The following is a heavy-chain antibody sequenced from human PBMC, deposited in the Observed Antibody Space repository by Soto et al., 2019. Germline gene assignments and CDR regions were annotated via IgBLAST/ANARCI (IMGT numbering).Heavy chain of an antibody. CDR1: GGTFSSYT. D-gene: IGHD5-12*01. CDR2: IIPILGIA. V-gene: IGHV1-69*08. CDR3: ARDRSLRGYSGYDDTFYFDY. Sequence: QVQLVQSGAEVTKPGSSVKVSCKASGGTFSSYTISWVRQAPGQGLEWMGRIIPILGIANYAQKFQGRVTITAEKYTSTAYMELSSLRSEDTAVYYCARDRSLRGYSGYDDTFYFDYWGQGTLVTVSS. J-gene: IGHJ4*02.